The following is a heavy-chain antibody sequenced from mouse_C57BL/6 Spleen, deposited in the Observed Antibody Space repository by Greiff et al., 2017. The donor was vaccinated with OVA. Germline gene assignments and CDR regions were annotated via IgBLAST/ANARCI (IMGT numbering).Heavy chain of an antibody. Sequence: EVQLVESGGDLVKPGGSLKLSCAASGFTFSSYGMSWVRQTPDKRLEWVATISSGGSYTYYPDSVKGRFTISRDNAKNTLYLQMSSLKSEDTAMYYCARHDGSSHWYFDVWGTGTTVTVSS. J-gene: IGHJ1*03. V-gene: IGHV5-6*01. CDR3: ARHDGSSHWYFDV. D-gene: IGHD1-1*01. CDR1: GFTFSSYG. CDR2: ISSGGSYT.